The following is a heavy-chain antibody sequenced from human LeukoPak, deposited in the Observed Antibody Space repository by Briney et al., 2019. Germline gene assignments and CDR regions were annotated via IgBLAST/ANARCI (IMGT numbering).Heavy chain of an antibody. CDR2: IYYSGST. Sequence: SETLSLTCTVSGGSISSYYWSWIRQPPGKGLEWIGYIYYSGSTNYNPSLKSRVTMSVDTSKNQFSLKLSSVTAADTAVYYCARGGIWDGHDIWGQGTMVTVSS. J-gene: IGHJ3*02. V-gene: IGHV4-59*12. D-gene: IGHD1-14*01. CDR1: GGSISSYY. CDR3: ARGGIWDGHDI.